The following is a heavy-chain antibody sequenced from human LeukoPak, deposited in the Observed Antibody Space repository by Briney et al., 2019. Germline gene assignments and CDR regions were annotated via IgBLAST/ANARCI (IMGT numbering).Heavy chain of an antibody. CDR2: MNPNSGNT. V-gene: IGHV1-8*01. CDR3: ARVRLYYDFWSGYYQDAFDI. Sequence: ASVKVSCKASGYTFTSYDINWVRQATGQGLEWMGWMNPNSGNTGYAQKFQGRVTMTRNTSISTAYMELSSLRSEDTAVYYCARVRLYYDFWSGYYQDAFDIWGQGTMVTVSS. CDR1: GYTFTSYD. J-gene: IGHJ3*02. D-gene: IGHD3-3*01.